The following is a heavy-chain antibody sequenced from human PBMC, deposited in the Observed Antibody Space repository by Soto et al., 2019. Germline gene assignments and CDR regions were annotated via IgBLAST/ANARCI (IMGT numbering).Heavy chain of an antibody. V-gene: IGHV3-23*01. D-gene: IGHD6-13*01. J-gene: IGHJ4*02. CDR3: AKCPAAAGATFDY. CDR1: GFTFSSYA. Sequence: GGSLGLSCAASGFTFSSYAMSWVRQAPGKGLEWVSAISGSGGSTYYADSVKGRFTISRDNSKNTLYLQMNSLRAEDTAVYYCAKCPAAAGATFDYWGQGTLVTVSS. CDR2: ISGSGGST.